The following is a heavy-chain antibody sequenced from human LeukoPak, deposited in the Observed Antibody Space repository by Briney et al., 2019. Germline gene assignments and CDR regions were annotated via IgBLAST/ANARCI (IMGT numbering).Heavy chain of an antibody. D-gene: IGHD3-22*01. J-gene: IGHJ4*02. Sequence: PGGSLRLSCAASGFTFDNYGINWVRQAPGKGLEWVSSISSSSSYIYYADSVKGRFTISRDNAKNSLYLQMNSLRAEDTAVYYCARQRGYYDSSGYYYWGQGTLVTVSS. CDR2: ISSSSSYI. CDR3: ARQRGYYDSSGYYY. CDR1: GFTFDNYG. V-gene: IGHV3-21*01.